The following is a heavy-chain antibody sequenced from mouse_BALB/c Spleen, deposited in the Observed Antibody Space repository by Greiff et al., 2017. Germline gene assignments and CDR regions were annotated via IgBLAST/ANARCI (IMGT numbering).Heavy chain of an antibody. CDR2: ISSGGST. V-gene: IGHV5-6-5*01. D-gene: IGHD2-14*01. Sequence: EVQLVESGGGLVKPGGSLKLSCAASGFTFSSYAMSWVRQTPEKRLEWVASISSGGSTYYPDSVKGRFTISRDNARNILYLQMSSLRSEDTAMYYCARTYYRYDIYYCDYWGQGTTLTVSS. J-gene: IGHJ2*01. CDR3: ARTYYRYDIYYCDY. CDR1: GFTFSSYA.